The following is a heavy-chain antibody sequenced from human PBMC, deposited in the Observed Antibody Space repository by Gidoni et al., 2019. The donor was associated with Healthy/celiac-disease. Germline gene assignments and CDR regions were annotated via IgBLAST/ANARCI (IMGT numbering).Heavy chain of an antibody. CDR2: ISGSGGST. D-gene: IGHD4-4*01. V-gene: IGHV3-23*01. J-gene: IGHJ6*02. Sequence: EVQLLESGGGLVQPGGSLRLSCAASGFTFSRYAMSWVRQAPGKGLEWVSAISGSGGSTYYADSVKGRFTISRDNSKNTLYLQMNSLRAEDTAVYYCAKGTVTTIRYYYGMDVWGQGTTVTVSS. CDR1: GFTFSRYA. CDR3: AKGTVTTIRYYYGMDV.